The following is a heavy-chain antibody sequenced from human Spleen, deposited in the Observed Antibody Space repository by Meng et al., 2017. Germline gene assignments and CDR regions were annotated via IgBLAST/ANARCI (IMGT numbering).Heavy chain of an antibody. V-gene: IGHV4-39*01. CDR3: VRSSGWVRTGFDP. Sequence: QLQLQESGPGLVKPSETLSLPCTVSGGSIGSNSYHWGWIRQPPGKGLEWVGTIDYSGTTYSNSSLKSRLTISLDTSRNQFSLKLTSVTAADTAVYYCVRSSGWVRTGFDPWGQGTLVTVSS. J-gene: IGHJ5*02. D-gene: IGHD6-19*01. CDR2: IDYSGTT. CDR1: GGSIGSNSYH.